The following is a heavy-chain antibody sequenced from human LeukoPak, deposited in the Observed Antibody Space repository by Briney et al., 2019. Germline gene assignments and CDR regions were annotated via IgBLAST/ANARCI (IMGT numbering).Heavy chain of an antibody. CDR1: GFTFSSYA. V-gene: IGHV3-30*02. CDR3: ARLVYYGSGSYLDY. CDR2: IRYDGINK. J-gene: IGHJ4*02. Sequence: GGSLRLSCAASGFTFSSYAMHWVRQAPGKGLEWVAFIRYDGINKYYADSVKGRFTISRDNSKNTLYLQMNSLRAEDTAVYYCARLVYYGSGSYLDYWGQGTLVTVSS. D-gene: IGHD3-10*01.